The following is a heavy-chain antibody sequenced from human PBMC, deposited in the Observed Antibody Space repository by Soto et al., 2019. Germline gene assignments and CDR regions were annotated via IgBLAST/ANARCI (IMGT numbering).Heavy chain of an antibody. V-gene: IGHV1-18*01. J-gene: IGHJ4*02. Sequence: QVQLVQSGAEVKKPGASVKVSCKASGYTFTSYGISWVLQAPGQGREWMGWISAYNGNTNYAQKPQGSVTMTTDTSTSTDNMKLRSLRTDDTAVYYCARDCGCSSGWFDYWGQGTLVTVSS. D-gene: IGHD6-19*01. CDR2: ISAYNGNT. CDR1: GYTFTSYG. CDR3: ARDCGCSSGWFDY.